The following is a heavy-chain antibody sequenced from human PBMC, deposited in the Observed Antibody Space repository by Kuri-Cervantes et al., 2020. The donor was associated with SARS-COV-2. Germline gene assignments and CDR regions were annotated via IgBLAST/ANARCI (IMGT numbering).Heavy chain of an antibody. J-gene: IGHJ4*02. D-gene: IGHD6-13*01. CDR3: ARESAAGTPYFDY. CDR2: IYYSGST. CDR1: GGSISSYY. V-gene: IGHV4-59*12. Sequence: SETLSLTCTVSGGSISSYYWSRIRQPPGKGLEWIGYIYYSGSTNYNPSLKSRVTISVDTSKNQFSLKLSSVTAADTAVYYCARESAAGTPYFDYWGQGTLVTVSS.